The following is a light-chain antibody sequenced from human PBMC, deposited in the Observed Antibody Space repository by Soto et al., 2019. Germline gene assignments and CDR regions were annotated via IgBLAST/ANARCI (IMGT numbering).Light chain of an antibody. CDR2: AAS. J-gene: IGKJ1*01. V-gene: IGKV1-39*01. CDR3: QQNHITRPWT. CDR1: QSIKKS. Sequence: DVQMTQSPSSLSASVGDRVTITCRASQSIKKSLYWYQQKPGKAPKLLIFAASTLQSGVPSRFSGSGSGTDLTLPISSRQAEDFATYYYQQNHITRPWTFGPGTKVEVK.